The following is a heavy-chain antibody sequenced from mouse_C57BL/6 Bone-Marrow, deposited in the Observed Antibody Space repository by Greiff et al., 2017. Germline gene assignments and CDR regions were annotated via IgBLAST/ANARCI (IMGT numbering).Heavy chain of an antibody. CDR1: GFTFTDYY. CDR2: VYPYNGGT. V-gene: IGHV1-36*01. CDR3: ARPYYYGSSYGYFDV. Sequence: VQLQQSGPVLVKPGPSVKISCKASGFTFTDYYMHWVKQSHGKSLEWIGLVYPYNGGTSYNQKVKGKATLTVDTSSSTAYMELNSLTSEDSAVYYCARPYYYGSSYGYFDVWGTGTTVTVSS. D-gene: IGHD1-1*01. J-gene: IGHJ1*03.